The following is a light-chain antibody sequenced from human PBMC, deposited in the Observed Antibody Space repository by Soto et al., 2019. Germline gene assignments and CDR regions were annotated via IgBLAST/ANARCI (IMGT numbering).Light chain of an antibody. Sequence: QSVLTQPRSVSGSPGQSVTISCTGTSSDVGGYNYVSWYQQHPGKAPKLMIYDVNKWPSGVPDRFSGSKSGNTASLTISGLRSEDEATYYCAAWDDTLNGQVFGGGTQLTVL. V-gene: IGLV2-11*01. J-gene: IGLJ3*02. CDR2: DVN. CDR3: AAWDDTLNGQV. CDR1: SSDVGGYNY.